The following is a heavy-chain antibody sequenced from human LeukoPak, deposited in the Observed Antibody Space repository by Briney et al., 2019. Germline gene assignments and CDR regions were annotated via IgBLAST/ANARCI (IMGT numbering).Heavy chain of an antibody. CDR2: IYPGDSDT. V-gene: IGHV5-51*01. J-gene: IGHJ4*02. CDR1: GYSFTSYW. CDR3: AIYNYYDSSGYN. D-gene: IGHD3-22*01. Sequence: GESLQTSCQRSGYSFTSYWIGWVRQMPGKGLEWMGIIYPGDSDTRYSPSFQGQVTISADKSISTAYLQWSSLKASDTAMYYCAIYNYYDSSGYNWGQGTLVTVSS.